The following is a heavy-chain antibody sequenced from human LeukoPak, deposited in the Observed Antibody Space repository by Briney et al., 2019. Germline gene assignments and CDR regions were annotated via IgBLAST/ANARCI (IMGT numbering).Heavy chain of an antibody. CDR2: ISYHGSKK. CDR3: ARDFSYDGTGYQDY. V-gene: IGHV3-30*03. CDR1: GFTFSNAW. D-gene: IGHD3-22*01. Sequence: GGSLRLSCAASGFTFSNAWMSWVRQAPGKGLEWEAVISYHGSKKYYADSVKGRFTISRDNSKNTLYLQLNSLRAEDTAVYYCARDFSYDGTGYQDYWGQGTLVTVSS. J-gene: IGHJ4*02.